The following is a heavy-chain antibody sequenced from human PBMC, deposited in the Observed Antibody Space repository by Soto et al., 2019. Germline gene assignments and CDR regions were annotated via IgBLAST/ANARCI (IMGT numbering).Heavy chain of an antibody. CDR1: GYTFTSHG. D-gene: IGHD3-9*01. Sequence: NGSCNSSGYTFTSHGISWVRQAPGQGLAWMGWISAYNGNTNYAQKLQGRVTMTTDTSTSTAYMALRSLRTDDTAVYYCAFSVIFTHHGKGNYWRDATRVIVS. CDR2: ISAYNGNT. V-gene: IGHV1-18*04. CDR3: AFSVIFTHHGKGNY. J-gene: IGHJ4*01.